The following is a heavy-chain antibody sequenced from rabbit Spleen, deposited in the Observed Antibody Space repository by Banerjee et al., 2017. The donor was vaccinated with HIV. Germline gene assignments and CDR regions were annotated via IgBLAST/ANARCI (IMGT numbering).Heavy chain of an antibody. CDR2: IYPITETT. Sequence: QTLEESGGDLVKPGASLTLTCTASGFDLSNYYYIYWVRQAPGKGLEWIGIIYPITETTYYANWVNGRFTISTDNAQHTVDLQMNSLTAADTATYFCAREDVGGSVSLWGQGTLVTVS. V-gene: IGHV1S43*01. J-gene: IGHJ4*01. CDR3: AREDVGGSVSL. CDR1: GFDLSNYYY. D-gene: IGHD1-1*01.